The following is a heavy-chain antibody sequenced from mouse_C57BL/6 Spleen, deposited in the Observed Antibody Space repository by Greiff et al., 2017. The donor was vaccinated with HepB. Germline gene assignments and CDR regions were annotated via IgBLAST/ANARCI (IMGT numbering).Heavy chain of an antibody. CDR3: TREDYGTGFAY. D-gene: IGHD1-1*01. CDR1: GYTFTDYD. V-gene: IGHV1-15*01. CDR2: IDPETGGT. Sequence: VQLQQSGAELVRPGASVTLSCKASGYTFTDYDMHWVKQTPVHGLEWIGAIDPETGGTAYTQKFKGKAILTADKSSSTAYMVLRGLTAEYSAVYYCTREDYGTGFAYWGQGTLVTVSA. J-gene: IGHJ3*01.